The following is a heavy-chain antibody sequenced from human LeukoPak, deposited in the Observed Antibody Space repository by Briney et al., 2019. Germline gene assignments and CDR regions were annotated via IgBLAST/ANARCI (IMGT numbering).Heavy chain of an antibody. J-gene: IGHJ4*02. Sequence: PGGSLRLSCAASGFTFSSYGMHWVRQAPGKGLEWLSSIGGSGAATYYADSVKGRFTISRDNSKNTLYLLMTSLRAEDTAVYYCANRIVGAKHFDYWGQGTLVTVSS. D-gene: IGHD1-26*01. CDR1: GFTFSSYG. CDR3: ANRIVGAKHFDY. CDR2: IGGSGAAT. V-gene: IGHV3-23*01.